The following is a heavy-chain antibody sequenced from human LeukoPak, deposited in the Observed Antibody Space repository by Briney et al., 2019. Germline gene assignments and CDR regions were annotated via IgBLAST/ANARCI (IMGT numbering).Heavy chain of an antibody. CDR1: GGSISSDY. CDR3: ARGISSGPYYFDS. V-gene: IGHV4-59*08. J-gene: IGHJ4*02. CDR2: IYHSGST. D-gene: IGHD5-18*01. Sequence: SETLSLTCTVAGGSISSDYWSWVRQPPGKGLEWIGYIYHSGSTNYNPSLKSRVTISVDTSKSQFSLKLSSVTAADTAVYYCARGISSGPYYFDSWGQGTLVTVSS.